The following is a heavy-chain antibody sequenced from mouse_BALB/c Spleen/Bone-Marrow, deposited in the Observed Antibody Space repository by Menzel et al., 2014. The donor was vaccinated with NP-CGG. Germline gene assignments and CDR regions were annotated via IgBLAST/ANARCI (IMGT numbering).Heavy chain of an antibody. J-gene: IGHJ3*01. V-gene: IGHV1-54*03. Sequence: QVQLQQPGAELVRPGTSVKVSCKASGYAFTNYLIEWVKQRPGQGLEWIGMINPGSAGTNYNEKFKGKATLTADKSSSTAYMQLSSLTSDDSAVYFCARELPRGFVYWGQGTLVTVSA. CDR3: ARELPRGFVY. CDR2: INPGSAGT. D-gene: IGHD1-1*01. CDR1: GYAFTNYL.